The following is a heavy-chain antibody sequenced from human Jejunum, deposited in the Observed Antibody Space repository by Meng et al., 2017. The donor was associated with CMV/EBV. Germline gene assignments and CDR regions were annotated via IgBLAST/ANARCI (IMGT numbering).Heavy chain of an antibody. J-gene: IGHJ5*02. CDR1: TLSEYT. V-gene: IGHV3-73*01. CDR2: IRSKTYSSAT. CDR3: TRHSIVVVPAAGFDP. D-gene: IGHD2-2*01. Sequence: TLSEYTINGVRQAAGKGLEWVGRIRSKTYSSATAYAASVKGRFIISRDDSKNTAYLQMNSLKTEDTAVYYCTRHSIVVVPAAGFDPWGQGTLVTVSS.